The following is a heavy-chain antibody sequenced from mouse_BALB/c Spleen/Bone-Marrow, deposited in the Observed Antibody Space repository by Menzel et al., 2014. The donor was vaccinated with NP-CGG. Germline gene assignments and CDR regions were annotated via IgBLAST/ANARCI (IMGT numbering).Heavy chain of an antibody. CDR1: GYTFTSYW. V-gene: IGHV1-5*01. Sequence: VQLQQSGTVLARPGALVKMSCKASGYTFTSYWMHWVKQRPGQGLEWIGAIYPGNSDTSYNQKFKGKAKLTAVTSTSTAYMELSSLTNEDSAVYYCTRFLYGSSFYYAKDYWGQGTSVTVSS. J-gene: IGHJ4*01. D-gene: IGHD1-1*01. CDR3: TRFLYGSSFYYAKDY. CDR2: IYPGNSDT.